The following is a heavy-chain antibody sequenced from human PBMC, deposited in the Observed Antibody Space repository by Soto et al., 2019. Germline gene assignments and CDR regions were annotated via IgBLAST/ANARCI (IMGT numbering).Heavy chain of an antibody. CDR3: ARGVSYRWVY. D-gene: IGHD3-16*02. V-gene: IGHV4-28*01. CDR2: IFYTGTT. CDR1: GYSISSDNW. Sequence: SETLSLTCAVPGYSISSDNWWGWIRQPPGKGLEWIGYIFYTGTTYYNLSLKSRLTMSVDKSGNQFSLKLTSVAAADTAVYYCARGVSYRWVYWGQGTLVTVSS. J-gene: IGHJ4*02.